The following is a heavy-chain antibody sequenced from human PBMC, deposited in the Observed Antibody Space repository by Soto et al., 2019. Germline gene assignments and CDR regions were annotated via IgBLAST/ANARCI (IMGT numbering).Heavy chain of an antibody. V-gene: IGHV3-30-3*01. CDR2: ISFDGNII. Sequence: GSLRLSCAASEXSISSYSMHWIRQAPGKGLELVAFISFDGNIIHYADSVKGRFIISRDNSKNTLYLQMNSLRGEDTAVYYFARTFDTITYYFDYWGQGILVTVSS. D-gene: IGHD3-9*01. J-gene: IGHJ4*02. CDR1: EXSISSYS. CDR3: ARTFDTITYYFDY.